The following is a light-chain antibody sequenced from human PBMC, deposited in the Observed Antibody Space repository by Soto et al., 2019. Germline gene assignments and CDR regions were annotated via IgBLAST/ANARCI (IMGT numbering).Light chain of an antibody. V-gene: IGKV3-20*01. CDR2: GAS. CDR1: QSVSSSY. Sequence: DIVLTQSPGTLSLSPGERATLSCRASQSVSSSYLAWYQQKPGQAPRLLIYGASSRATGIPDRFSGSGSGTDFTLTISRLEPEDFALYYCQQYRSSPQMYTFGQGTKLEIK. J-gene: IGKJ2*01. CDR3: QQYRSSPQMYT.